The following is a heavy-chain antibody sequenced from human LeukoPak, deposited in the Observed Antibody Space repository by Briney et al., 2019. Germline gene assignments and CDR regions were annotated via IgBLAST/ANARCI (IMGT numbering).Heavy chain of an antibody. V-gene: IGHV4-34*01. Sequence: PSETRSLTCAVYGGSFSGYYWSWIRQPPGKGLEWIGEINHSGSTNYNPSLKSRVTISVDTSKNQFSLKLSSVTAADTAVYYCARGRAWFGELLDYWGQGTLVTVSS. D-gene: IGHD3-10*01. CDR3: ARGRAWFGELLDY. J-gene: IGHJ4*02. CDR2: INHSGST. CDR1: GGSFSGYY.